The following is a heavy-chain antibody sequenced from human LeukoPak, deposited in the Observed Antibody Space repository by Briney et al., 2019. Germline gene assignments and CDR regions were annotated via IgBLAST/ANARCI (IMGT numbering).Heavy chain of an antibody. CDR2: ISGIGITI. CDR3: ARDSTNSNWFDP. Sequence: GGSLRLSCAASGFTFSDYHMSWIRQAPGKGLEWVSYISGIGITISYADSVKGRFTISRDNANNSLFLQMNSLGAEDTAVYYCARDSTNSNWFDPWGQGTLVTVSS. CDR1: GFTFSDYH. J-gene: IGHJ5*02. D-gene: IGHD2-8*01. V-gene: IGHV3-11*01.